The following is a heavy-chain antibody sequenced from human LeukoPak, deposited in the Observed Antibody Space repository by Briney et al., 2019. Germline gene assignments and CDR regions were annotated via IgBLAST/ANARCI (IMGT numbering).Heavy chain of an antibody. CDR1: GFTFSSYA. CDR3: AKGVRYNWNYDYFDY. CDR2: ISYDGSNK. J-gene: IGHJ4*02. D-gene: IGHD1-7*01. Sequence: QPGRSLRLSCAASGFTFSSYAMHWVRQAPGKGLEWVAVISYDGSNKYYADSVKGRFTISRDNSKNTLYLQMNSLRAEDTAVYYCAKGVRYNWNYDYFDYWGQGTLVTVSS. V-gene: IGHV3-30-3*01.